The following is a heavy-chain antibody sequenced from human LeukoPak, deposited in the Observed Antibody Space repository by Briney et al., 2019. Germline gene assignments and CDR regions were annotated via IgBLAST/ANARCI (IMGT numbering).Heavy chain of an antibody. J-gene: IGHJ4*02. V-gene: IGHV3-7*01. Sequence: GPSLRLSCAPSGSTFSIYWMICVSQAPGNGLGCVASVRQDESEKHYVGSVRGRLTISRDKAKNVLDLQINSLTAEDTAVYYCAKDIRYCQSDYWGQGTLVTVSS. CDR2: VRQDESEK. CDR1: GSTFSIYW. CDR3: AKDIRYCQSDY. D-gene: IGHD3-16*01.